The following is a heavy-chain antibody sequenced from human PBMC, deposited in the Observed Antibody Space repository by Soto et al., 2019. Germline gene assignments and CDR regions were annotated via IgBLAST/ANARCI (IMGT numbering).Heavy chain of an antibody. J-gene: IGHJ6*03. D-gene: IGHD3-3*01. CDR3: ARGYYDFWSGFPSMDV. CDR2: INHSGTT. Sequence: QVQLQQWGAGLLRPSETLSLTCAVYGESFTGYYWSWIRRPPGAGLEWIGEINHSGTTNYNPSLKSRVIISVDTSKNQFSLKLSSVTAADTAVYYCARGYYDFWSGFPSMDVWGKGTTVTVSS. CDR1: GESFTGYY. V-gene: IGHV4-34*01.